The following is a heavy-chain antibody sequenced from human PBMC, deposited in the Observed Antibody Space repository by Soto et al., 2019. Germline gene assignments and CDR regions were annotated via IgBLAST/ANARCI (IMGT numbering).Heavy chain of an antibody. CDR2: ISGSGGST. V-gene: IGHV3-23*01. CDR3: AKVDSSSWPGTYDY. CDR1: GFTFSSYA. D-gene: IGHD6-13*01. J-gene: IGHJ4*02. Sequence: HPGGSLRLSCAASGFTFSSYAMSWVRQAPGKGLEWVSAISGSGGSTYYADSVKGRFTISRDNSKNTLYLQMNSLRAEDTAVYYCAKVDSSSWPGTYDYWGQGALVTVSS.